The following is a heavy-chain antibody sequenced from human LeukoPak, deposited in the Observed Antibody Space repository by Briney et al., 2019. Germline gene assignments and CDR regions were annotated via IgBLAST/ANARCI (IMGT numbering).Heavy chain of an antibody. D-gene: IGHD3-16*02. CDR2: IRYDGSNK. Sequence: GGSLRLSCAASGFTFSSYGMHWVRQAPGKGLEWVAFIRYDGSNKYYADSVKGRFTISRDNSKTTLYLQMNSLRAEDTAVYYCAKDSLVITFGGVIVKGGYYFDYWGQGTLVTVSS. V-gene: IGHV3-30*02. J-gene: IGHJ4*02. CDR3: AKDSLVITFGGVIVKGGYYFDY. CDR1: GFTFSSYG.